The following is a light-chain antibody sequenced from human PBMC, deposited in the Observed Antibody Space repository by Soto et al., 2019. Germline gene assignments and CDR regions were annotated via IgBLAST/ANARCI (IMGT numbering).Light chain of an antibody. CDR2: QDT. J-gene: IGLJ2*01. Sequence: SYERTQPPSVSVSPGQTASITCSGDQLGDKFACWYQQKPGQSPVLVIYQDTKRPSGIPERFSGSNSGNTATLTISGTQAMDEADYYCQAWDSSTANVVFGGGTKLTVL. V-gene: IGLV3-1*01. CDR3: QAWDSSTANVV. CDR1: QLGDKF.